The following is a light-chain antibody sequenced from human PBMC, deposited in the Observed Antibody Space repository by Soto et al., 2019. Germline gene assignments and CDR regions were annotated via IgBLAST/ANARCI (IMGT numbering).Light chain of an antibody. V-gene: IGLV1-44*01. CDR3: AAWDGSLNGFYV. J-gene: IGLJ1*01. Sequence: QSVLTQPPSASGTPGQRVTISCSGSSSNFGSYTLNWYQQLPGMAPKLLIYNNNQRPSGVPDRFSGSKSGTSASLAISGLQSEDEADYYCAAWDGSLNGFYVFGTGTKVTVL. CDR1: SSNFGSYT. CDR2: NNN.